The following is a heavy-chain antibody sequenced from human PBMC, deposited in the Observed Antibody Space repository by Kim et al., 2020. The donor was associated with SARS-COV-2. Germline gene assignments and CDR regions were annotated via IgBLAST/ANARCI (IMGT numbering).Heavy chain of an antibody. Sequence: SETLSLTCTVSGYSISSGYYWGWIRQPPGKGLEWIGSIYHSGSTYYNPSLKSRVTISVDTSKNQFSLKLSSVTAADTAVYYCARDPGPYGDYWGATPPFDYWGQGTLVTVSS. D-gene: IGHD4-17*01. CDR3: ARDPGPYGDYWGATPPFDY. CDR2: IYHSGST. V-gene: IGHV4-38-2*02. CDR1: GYSISSGYY. J-gene: IGHJ4*02.